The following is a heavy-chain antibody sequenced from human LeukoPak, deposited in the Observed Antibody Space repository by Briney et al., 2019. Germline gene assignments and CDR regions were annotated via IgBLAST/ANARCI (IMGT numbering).Heavy chain of an antibody. CDR2: IIPIFGTA. CDR1: GGTFSSYA. J-gene: IGHJ4*02. Sequence: SVKVSCKASGGTFSSYAISWVRQAPGQGLEWMGGIIPIFGTANYAQKFQGRVTTTTDESTSTAYMELSSLRSEDTAVYYCARVTRGSSSALDYFDYWGQGTLVTVSS. CDR3: ARVTRGSSSALDYFDY. V-gene: IGHV1-69*05. D-gene: IGHD6-6*01.